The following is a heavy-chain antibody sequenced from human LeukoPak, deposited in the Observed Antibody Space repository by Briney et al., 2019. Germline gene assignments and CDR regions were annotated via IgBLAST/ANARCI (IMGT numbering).Heavy chain of an antibody. CDR1: GFTFSSYC. CDR2: IKQDGSEK. Sequence: GGSLRLSCAAPGFTFSSYCMSWVRQAPGKGLEWVANIKQDGSEKYYVDSVKGRFTISRDSAKNSLYLQMNSLRAEDTAIYYCARGLGITIFGVVIKGLFDYWGQGTLVTVSS. J-gene: IGHJ4*02. D-gene: IGHD3-3*01. CDR3: ARGLGITIFGVVIKGLFDY. V-gene: IGHV3-7*04.